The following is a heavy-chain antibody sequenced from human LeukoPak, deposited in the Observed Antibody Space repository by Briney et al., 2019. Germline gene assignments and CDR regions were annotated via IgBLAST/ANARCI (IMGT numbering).Heavy chain of an antibody. D-gene: IGHD2-8*01. J-gene: IGHJ6*03. V-gene: IGHV4-34*01. CDR2: INHSGST. CDR3: ARAQGVYYYYYMDV. CDR1: GGSFSGYY. Sequence: SETLSLTCAVYGGSFSGYYWSWIRQPPGKGLEWIGEINHSGSTNYDPSLKSRVTMSVDTSKNQFSLKLSSVTAADTAVYYCARAQGVYYYYYMDVWGKGTTVTVSS.